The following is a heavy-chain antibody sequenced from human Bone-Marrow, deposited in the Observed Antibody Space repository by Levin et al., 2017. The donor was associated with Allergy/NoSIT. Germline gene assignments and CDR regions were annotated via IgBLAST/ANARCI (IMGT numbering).Heavy chain of an antibody. J-gene: IGHJ4*02. V-gene: IGHV3-23*01. CDR3: AGYDTSAYHSPFDY. Sequence: GGSLRLSCATSGFTFTSYAMTWVRQAPGKGLEWVSQISGSGGNTHYADSVKGRFTFSRDNSKNTLYLQMNSLRVEDTAVYYCAGYDTSAYHSPFDYWGQGTLVTVSS. CDR1: GFTFTSYA. D-gene: IGHD3-22*01. CDR2: ISGSGGNT.